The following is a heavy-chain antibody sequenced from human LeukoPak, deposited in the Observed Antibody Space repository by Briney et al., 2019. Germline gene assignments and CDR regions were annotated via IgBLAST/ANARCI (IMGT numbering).Heavy chain of an antibody. J-gene: IGHJ3*02. Sequence: ASVKVSCKASGYTFTGYYMHWVRQAPGQGLEWMGWINPNSGGTNYAQKFQGRVTMTRDTSISTAYMELSRLRSDDTAVYYCARDPQQLVYWGGDNYAFDIRGQGTMVTVSS. V-gene: IGHV1-2*02. CDR2: INPNSGGT. CDR1: GYTFTGYY. CDR3: ARDPQQLVYWGGDNYAFDI. D-gene: IGHD6-13*01.